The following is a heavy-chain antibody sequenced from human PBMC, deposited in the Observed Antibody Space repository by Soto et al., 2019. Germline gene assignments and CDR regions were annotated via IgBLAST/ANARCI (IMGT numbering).Heavy chain of an antibody. CDR1: GFIFSQYS. J-gene: IGHJ4*02. V-gene: IGHV3-21*02. CDR2: ISSTGALM. Sequence: EVQLVESGGGLVKPGGSLRLSCAASGFIFSQYSMNWVRQAPGKGLEWVSSISSTGALMYYADSVKGRFTISRDDADNSPYLQMNSLRVEDTAVYYCARDRLARGIPVAGRIDYWGQGALVTVSS. CDR3: ARDRLARGIPVAGRIDY. D-gene: IGHD6-19*01.